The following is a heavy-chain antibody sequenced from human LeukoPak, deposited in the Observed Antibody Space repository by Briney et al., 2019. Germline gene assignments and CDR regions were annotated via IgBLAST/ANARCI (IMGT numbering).Heavy chain of an antibody. Sequence: GGSLRLSCAASGFTVSSNYMSWVRQAPGKGLEWVSVIYSGGSTYYEDSVKGRFTISRDKSKNTLDLQLNSLRAEDTALYDCARLVRQCSYYNNRSAPNCFDPWGQGTLSPSPQ. CDR2: IYSGGST. J-gene: IGHJ5*02. CDR1: GFTVSSNY. V-gene: IGHV3-53*01. D-gene: IGHD3-22*01. CDR3: ARLVRQCSYYNNRSAPNCFDP.